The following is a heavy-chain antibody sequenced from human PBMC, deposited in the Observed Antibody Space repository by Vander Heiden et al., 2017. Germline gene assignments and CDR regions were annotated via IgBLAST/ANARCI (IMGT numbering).Heavy chain of an antibody. Sequence: QVQLVESGGGVVQPGRSLRLSSAASGFTFSSYGMHWARQAPGKGLEWVAVIWYDGSNKYYADSVKGRFTISRENSKNTLYLQMNSLRAEDTAVYDCARGGGYNWNYFDYWGQGTLVTVSS. V-gene: IGHV3-33*01. J-gene: IGHJ4*02. CDR2: IWYDGSNK. CDR1: GFTFSSYG. D-gene: IGHD1-20*01. CDR3: ARGGGYNWNYFDY.